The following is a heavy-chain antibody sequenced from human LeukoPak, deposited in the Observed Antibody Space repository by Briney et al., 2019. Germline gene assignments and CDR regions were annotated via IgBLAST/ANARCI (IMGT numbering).Heavy chain of an antibody. D-gene: IGHD5-18*01. CDR2: INHSGST. Sequence: PSGTLSLTCAVYGGSFSGYYWSWIRQPPGKGLEWIGEINHSGSTNYNPSLKSRVTISVDTSKNQFSLKLSSVTAADTAVYYCARGRRGYSYGYEDYWGQGTLVTVSS. CDR3: ARGRRGYSYGYEDY. V-gene: IGHV4-34*01. J-gene: IGHJ4*02. CDR1: GGSFSGYY.